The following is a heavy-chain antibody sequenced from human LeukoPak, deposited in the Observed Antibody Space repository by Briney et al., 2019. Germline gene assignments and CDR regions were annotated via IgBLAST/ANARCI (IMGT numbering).Heavy chain of an antibody. CDR1: GFTFSSYE. D-gene: IGHD1-14*01. J-gene: IGHJ6*03. Sequence: PGGSLRLSCAASGFTFSSYEMNWVRQAPGKGMEGVSYISSSGSNIYYADSVKGRFTISRDNANNSLYLQMNSLRAEDTAVYYCARVGPWVNPDYYYYYMDVWGKGTTVTVSS. V-gene: IGHV3-48*03. CDR3: ARVGPWVNPDYYYYYMDV. CDR2: ISSSGSNI.